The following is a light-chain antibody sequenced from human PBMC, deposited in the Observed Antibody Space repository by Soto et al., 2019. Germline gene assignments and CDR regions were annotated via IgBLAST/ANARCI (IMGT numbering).Light chain of an antibody. CDR2: EVN. CDR1: SSDVGGHNS. J-gene: IGLJ3*02. Sequence: QSALTQPPSASGSPGQSVTISCTGTSSDVGGHNSVSWYQQHPGKAPKLMIYEVNKRPSGVPDRFSGSKSGNTASLTVSGLQAEDEADYYCSSYADSSNLVFGGGTKLT. CDR3: SSYADSSNLV. V-gene: IGLV2-8*01.